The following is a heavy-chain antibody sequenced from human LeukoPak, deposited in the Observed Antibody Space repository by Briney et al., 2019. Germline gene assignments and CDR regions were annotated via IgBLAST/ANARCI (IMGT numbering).Heavy chain of an antibody. V-gene: IGHV3-72*01. Sequence: PGGSLRLSCAASGFTFSDHYMDWVRQAPGKGLEWVGRTRNKANSYTTEYAASVKGRFTISRDDSKNSLYLQMNSLKTEDTAVYCCARVTQDGWFDPWGQGTLVTVSS. J-gene: IGHJ5*02. CDR2: TRNKANSYTT. CDR3: ARVTQDGWFDP. D-gene: IGHD2-21*02. CDR1: GFTFSDHY.